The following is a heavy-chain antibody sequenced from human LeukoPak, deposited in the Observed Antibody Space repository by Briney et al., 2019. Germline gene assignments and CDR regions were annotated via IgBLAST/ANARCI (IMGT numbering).Heavy chain of an antibody. CDR2: ICSNGGSK. Sequence: GGSLRLSCAASGFTFSRYAMHWVRQAPGKGLEYVSAICSNGGSKYYANSVKGRFTISRDNSKNTLYLQMGSLRAEDMAVYYCARGAMTTVIAHLGYWGQGTLVTVSS. CDR3: ARGAMTTVIAHLGY. J-gene: IGHJ4*02. CDR1: GFTFSRYA. D-gene: IGHD4-17*01. V-gene: IGHV3-64*01.